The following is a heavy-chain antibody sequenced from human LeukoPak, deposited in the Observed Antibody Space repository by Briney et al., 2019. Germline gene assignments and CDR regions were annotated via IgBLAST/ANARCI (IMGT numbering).Heavy chain of an antibody. V-gene: IGHV4-59*01. CDR3: ARGPWKQQLPNDAFDI. J-gene: IGHJ3*02. D-gene: IGHD6-13*01. Sequence: PSETLSLTCTVSGGSISSYCWSWIRQPPGKGLEWIGYIYYSGSTNYNPSLKSRVTISVDTSKNQFSLKLSSVTAADTAVYYCARGPWKQQLPNDAFDIWGQGTMVTVSS. CDR1: GGSISSYC. CDR2: IYYSGST.